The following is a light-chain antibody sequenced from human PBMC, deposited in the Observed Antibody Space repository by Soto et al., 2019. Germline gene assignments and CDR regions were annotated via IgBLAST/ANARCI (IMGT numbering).Light chain of an antibody. CDR2: GAS. V-gene: IGKV3-20*01. J-gene: IGKJ4*01. CDR3: QQYGSSRELT. Sequence: EIVLTQSPGTLSLSPGERATLSCRASQSVSSSYLAWYQQKPGQAPRLLIYGASSRATGIPDRFSGSGSGTDFTLTISRLEPEDFAVYYCQQYGSSRELTVGGGTKVEIK. CDR1: QSVSSSY.